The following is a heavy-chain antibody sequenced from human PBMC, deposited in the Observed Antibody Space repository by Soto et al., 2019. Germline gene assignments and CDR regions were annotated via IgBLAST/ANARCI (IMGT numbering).Heavy chain of an antibody. Sequence: QVQLVESGGGVVQPGRSLRLSCAASGFTFSSYGMHWVRQAPGKGLEWVAVIWYDGSNKYYADSVKGRFTISRDNSKNTLYLQMNSRRAEDTAVYYCASDYSGNDYWGQGTLVTVSS. CDR1: GFTFSSYG. V-gene: IGHV3-33*01. CDR2: IWYDGSNK. CDR3: ASDYSGNDY. J-gene: IGHJ4*02. D-gene: IGHD1-26*01.